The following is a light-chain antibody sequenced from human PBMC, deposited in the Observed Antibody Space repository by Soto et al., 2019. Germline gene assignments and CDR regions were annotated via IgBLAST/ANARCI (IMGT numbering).Light chain of an antibody. V-gene: IGLV2-14*03. J-gene: IGLJ2*01. CDR3: SSYTTSSTLV. CDR1: SSDIGAYNF. Sequence: QSALTQPASVSESPGQSITISCTGTSSDIGAYNFVSWFQQLPGKAPKPIISDVSNRPSGVSNRFSGSKSGNTASLTISGLQAEDEADYYCSSYTTSSTLVFGGGTKLTVL. CDR2: DVS.